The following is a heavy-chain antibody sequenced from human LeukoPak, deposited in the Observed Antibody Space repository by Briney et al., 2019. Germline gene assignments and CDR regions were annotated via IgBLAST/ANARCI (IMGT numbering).Heavy chain of an antibody. Sequence: ASVKVSCKASGYTFTSYGISWVRQAPGQGLEWMGWISAYNGNTNYAQKLQGRVTMTTDTSTSTAYMELRSLRSDDTAAYYCARDRIEAFSSGSGEITTMVRGDYWGQGTLVTVSS. V-gene: IGHV1-18*01. CDR3: ARDRIEAFSSGSGEITTMVRGDY. D-gene: IGHD3-10*01. J-gene: IGHJ4*02. CDR1: GYTFTSYG. CDR2: ISAYNGNT.